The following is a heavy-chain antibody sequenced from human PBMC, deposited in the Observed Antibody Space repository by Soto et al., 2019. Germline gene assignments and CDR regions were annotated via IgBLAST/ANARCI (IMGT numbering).Heavy chain of an antibody. CDR1: GFTFSSYA. J-gene: IGHJ3*02. CDR3: AKDPDFWSGFMGDAFDI. CDR2: ISGSGGST. V-gene: IGHV3-23*01. D-gene: IGHD3-3*01. Sequence: VQLLESGGGLVQPGGSLRLSCAASGFTFSSYAMSWVRQAPGKGLEWVSAISGSGGSTYYADSVKGRFTISRDNSKNSLYLQMNSLRAEDTAVYYCAKDPDFWSGFMGDAFDIWGQGTMVTVSS.